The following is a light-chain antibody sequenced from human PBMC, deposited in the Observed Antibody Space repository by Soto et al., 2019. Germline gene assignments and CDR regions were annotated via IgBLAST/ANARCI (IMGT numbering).Light chain of an antibody. CDR1: SSDIGSYNY. CDR2: EVS. J-gene: IGLJ1*01. Sequence: QSLLTQPASVSGAPGQSSAISCTGTSSDIGSYNYVSWYQQHPGKAPKLMIHEVSNRPSGVSDRFSGSKSGNTASLTISGLQADDEADYYCSSHTTYSTRVFGTGTKVTVL. CDR3: SSHTTYSTRV. V-gene: IGLV2-14*01.